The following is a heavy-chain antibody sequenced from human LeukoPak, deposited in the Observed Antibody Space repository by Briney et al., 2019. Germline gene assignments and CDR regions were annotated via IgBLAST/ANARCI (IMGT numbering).Heavy chain of an antibody. CDR3: ARAALYGSGSYYKGYFDY. D-gene: IGHD3-10*01. V-gene: IGHV1-2*02. J-gene: IGHJ4*02. CDR1: GYTFTDYY. CDR2: INPNNAGT. Sequence: ASVKVSCKTSGYTFTDYYMNWVRQAPGQGLEWMGWINPNNAGTNYAQKFQGRVTMTRDTSISTAYMELSRLRSEDTAVYYCARAALYGSGSYYKGYFDYWGQGTLVTVSS.